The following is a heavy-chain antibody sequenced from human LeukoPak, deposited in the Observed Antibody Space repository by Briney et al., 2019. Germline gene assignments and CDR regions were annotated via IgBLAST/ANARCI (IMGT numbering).Heavy chain of an antibody. CDR1: GLTVSSNY. V-gene: IGHV3-66*01. J-gene: IGHJ5*01. CDR3: TWVGTTWFHS. D-gene: IGHD1-26*01. Sequence: GGSLRLSCAASGLTVSSNYMNWVRQAPGKGLEWISVIYSGGDTHYADSVKDRFTISRDNSKNTLYLQMNSLKTEDTAVYYCTWVGTTWFHSWGQGTLVTVSS. CDR2: IYSGGDT.